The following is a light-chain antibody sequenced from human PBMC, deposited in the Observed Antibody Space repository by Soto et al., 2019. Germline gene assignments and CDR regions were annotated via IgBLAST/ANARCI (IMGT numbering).Light chain of an antibody. CDR2: GAS. CDR1: QSVSSD. J-gene: IGKJ5*01. Sequence: EIVMTQSPATLSVSPGERATLSCRASQSVSSDLAWYQQKRGQAPRLLIYGASTRATGIPARFSGSGSGTDFTLTISSLEPEDFAVYYCQQRNIWPPVTFGQGTRLEIK. V-gene: IGKV3D-15*01. CDR3: QQRNIWPPVT.